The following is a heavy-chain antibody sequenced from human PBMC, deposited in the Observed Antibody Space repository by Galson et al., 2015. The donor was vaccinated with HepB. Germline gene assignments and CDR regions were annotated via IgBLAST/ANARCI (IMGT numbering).Heavy chain of an antibody. J-gene: IGHJ4*02. D-gene: IGHD6-13*01. Sequence: SGAEVKKPGESLTISCKGSEYNFPSYWISWVRQMPGKGLEWMGRIDPSDSYSSYSPSFQGHVTISADRSISTAYLHWSSLKASDTAMYYCTRHHGISAAGTEGDYWGQGTLVTVSS. CDR2: IDPSDSYS. V-gene: IGHV5-10-1*01. CDR3: TRHHGISAAGTEGDY. CDR1: EYNFPSYW.